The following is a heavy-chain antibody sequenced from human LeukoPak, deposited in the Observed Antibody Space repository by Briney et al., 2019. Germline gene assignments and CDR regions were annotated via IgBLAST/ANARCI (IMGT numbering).Heavy chain of an antibody. D-gene: IGHD3-3*01. J-gene: IGHJ6*03. Sequence: PSETLSLTGTVSGGSISSYYWSWLRQPAGKGLEWIGRIYTSGSTNYNPSLKSRVTMLVDTSKNQFSLKLSSVTAADTAVHYCATAELAGYFWSGYRPVDYYMDVWGKGTTVTVSS. CDR2: IYTSGST. CDR3: ATAELAGYFWSGYRPVDYYMDV. CDR1: GGSISSYY. V-gene: IGHV4-4*07.